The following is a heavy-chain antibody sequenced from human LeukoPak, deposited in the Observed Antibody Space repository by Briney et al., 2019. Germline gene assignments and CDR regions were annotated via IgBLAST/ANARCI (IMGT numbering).Heavy chain of an antibody. CDR2: INPSGGST. Sequence: SGGSLRLSCAASGFTFSSYAMHWVRQAPGQGLEWMGIINPSGGSTSYAQKFQGRVTMTRDTSTSTVYMELSSLRSEDTAVYYCARDRGLRWSSAGEQPDAFDIWGQGTMVTVSS. CDR3: ARDRGLRWSSAGEQPDAFDI. J-gene: IGHJ3*02. V-gene: IGHV1-46*01. CDR1: GFTFSSYA. D-gene: IGHD4-23*01.